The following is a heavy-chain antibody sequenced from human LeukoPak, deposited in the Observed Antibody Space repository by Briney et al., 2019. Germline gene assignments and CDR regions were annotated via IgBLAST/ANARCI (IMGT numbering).Heavy chain of an antibody. Sequence: PGGSLRLSCAASGFTFDYYGMSWVRQAPGKGLEGVSGINWNGGRTVYADSVKGRFTISRDNAKTSLYLQMNSLRAEDTALYYCARDRTVTTSLFDYWGQGTLVTVSS. V-gene: IGHV3-20*04. CDR2: INWNGGRT. CDR1: GFTFDYYG. CDR3: ARDRTVTTSLFDY. J-gene: IGHJ4*02. D-gene: IGHD4-17*01.